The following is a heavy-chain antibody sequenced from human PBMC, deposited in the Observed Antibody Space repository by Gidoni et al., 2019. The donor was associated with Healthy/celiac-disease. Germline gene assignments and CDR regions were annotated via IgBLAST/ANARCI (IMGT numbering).Heavy chain of an antibody. V-gene: IGHV3-30*18. Sequence: QVQLVESGGGVVQPGRSLRLSCAASGFTFSSYGMHWVRQAPGKGLEWVAVISYDGSNKYYADSVKGRFTISRDNSKNTLYLQMNSLRAEDTAVYYSAKAGSGPDYWGQGTLVTVSS. D-gene: IGHD3-10*01. J-gene: IGHJ4*02. CDR3: AKAGSGPDY. CDR1: GFTFSSYG. CDR2: ISYDGSNK.